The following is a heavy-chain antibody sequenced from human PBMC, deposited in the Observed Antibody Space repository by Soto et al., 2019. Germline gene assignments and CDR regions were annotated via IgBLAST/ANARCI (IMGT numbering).Heavy chain of an antibody. CDR1: GYTFTSYD. CDR2: MNPNSGNT. Sequence: PRASVKVSCKASGYTFTSYDINWVRQATGQGLEWMGWMNPNSGNTGYAQKFQGRVTMTRNTSISTAYMELSSLRSEDTAVYYCARGPPLRYNWNYLGGGWFDPWGQGTLVTVSS. D-gene: IGHD1-7*01. V-gene: IGHV1-8*01. J-gene: IGHJ5*02. CDR3: ARGPPLRYNWNYLGGGWFDP.